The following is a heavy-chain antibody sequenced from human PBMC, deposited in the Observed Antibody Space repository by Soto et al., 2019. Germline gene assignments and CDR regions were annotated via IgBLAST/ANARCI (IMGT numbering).Heavy chain of an antibody. V-gene: IGHV1-18*01. CDR2: ISTYSGDT. D-gene: IGHD4-17*01. Sequence: QVHLVQSGVEVKTPGASVKVSCQASGYTFFTYDISWVRQAPGQGLEWLGWISTYSGDTKYAQKFQGRVTMTTDTSTTTAYLELRRLRSDDTAVYYCARHHGHPTSKNWFAPWGQGTLVSVSS. CDR3: ARHHGHPTSKNWFAP. CDR1: GYTFFTYD. J-gene: IGHJ5*02.